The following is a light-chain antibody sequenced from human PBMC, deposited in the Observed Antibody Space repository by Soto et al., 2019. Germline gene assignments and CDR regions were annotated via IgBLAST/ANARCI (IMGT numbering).Light chain of an antibody. CDR2: GAS. V-gene: IGKV3-15*01. J-gene: IGKJ4*01. CDR3: QQYNSWPLT. CDR1: QRVSNN. Sequence: EIVMTQSPATLSVSPGERATLSCRASQRVSNNLAWYQQKPGQAPRLLIYGASTRATDIPAKFSGSGSGTEFSLTISSLQSEDFALYYCQQYNSWPLTFGGGTQVGI.